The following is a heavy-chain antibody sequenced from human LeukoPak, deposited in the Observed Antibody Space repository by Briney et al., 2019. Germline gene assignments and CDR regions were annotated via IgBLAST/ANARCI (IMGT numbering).Heavy chain of an antibody. CDR3: AREVGAQNYYFDY. CDR2: IIPVFDTP. Sequence: ASVKVSCKASGGPFNIYSFSWVRQAPGQGLEWMGGIIPVFDTPNYAQKFQGRVTISADESTSIVYMELSNLRSEDTAVYYCAREVGAQNYYFDYWGQGTLVTVSS. CDR1: GGPFNIYS. V-gene: IGHV1-69*13. D-gene: IGHD1-26*01. J-gene: IGHJ4*02.